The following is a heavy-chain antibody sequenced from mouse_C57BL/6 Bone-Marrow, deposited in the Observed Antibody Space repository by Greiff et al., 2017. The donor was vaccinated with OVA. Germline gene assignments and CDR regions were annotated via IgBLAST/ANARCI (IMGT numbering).Heavy chain of an antibody. CDR2: IYPGDGDT. D-gene: IGHD1-1*02. Sequence: QVQLKESGAELVKPGASVKISCKASGYAFSSYWMNWVKQRPGKGLEWIGQIYPGDGDTNYNGKFKGKATLTADKSSSTAYMQLSSLTSEDSAVYFCARWSSGRRDYWGQGTTLTVSS. CDR1: GYAFSSYW. CDR3: ARWSSGRRDY. V-gene: IGHV1-80*01. J-gene: IGHJ2*01.